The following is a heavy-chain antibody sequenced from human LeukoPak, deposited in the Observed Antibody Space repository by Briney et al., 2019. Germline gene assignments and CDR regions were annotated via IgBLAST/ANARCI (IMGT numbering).Heavy chain of an antibody. Sequence: ASVKVSCKASGYTFTSYGISWVRQAPGQGLEWMGWISAYNRNTNYAQKLQGRVTMTTDTSTSTAYMELRSLRSDDTAVYYCARELAYYYDSSGYTSFDYWGQGTLVTVSS. CDR1: GYTFTSYG. D-gene: IGHD3-22*01. J-gene: IGHJ4*02. CDR3: ARELAYYYDSSGYTSFDY. CDR2: ISAYNRNT. V-gene: IGHV1-18*01.